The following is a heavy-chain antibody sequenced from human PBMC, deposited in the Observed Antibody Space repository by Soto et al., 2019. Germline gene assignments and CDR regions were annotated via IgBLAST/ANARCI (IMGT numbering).Heavy chain of an antibody. D-gene: IGHD3-22*01. CDR1: GFTFSSYG. V-gene: IGHV3-33*01. J-gene: IGHJ4*02. Sequence: QVQLVESGGGVVQPGRSLRLSCAASGFTFSSYGMHWVRQAPGKGLEWVAVIWYDGSNKYYADSVKGRFTISRDNSKNTLYLQMNSLRAEETAVYYCARDYDGSGYPRYYFDSGGQGTRVTVS. CDR3: ARDYDGSGYPRYYFDS. CDR2: IWYDGSNK.